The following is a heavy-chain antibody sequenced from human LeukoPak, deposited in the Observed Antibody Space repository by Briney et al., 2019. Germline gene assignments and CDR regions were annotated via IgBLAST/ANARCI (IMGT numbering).Heavy chain of an antibody. D-gene: IGHD2-2*01. CDR1: GYTFTGYY. Sequence: ASVKVSCKASGYTFTGYYMHWVRQAPGQGLEWMGWINPNSGGTNYAQKFQGRVTMIRDTSISTAYMELSRLRSDDTAVYYCARVGCSSTSCYRISYYYYYGMDVWGQGTTVTVSS. V-gene: IGHV1-2*02. CDR3: ARVGCSSTSCYRISYYYYYGMDV. J-gene: IGHJ6*02. CDR2: INPNSGGT.